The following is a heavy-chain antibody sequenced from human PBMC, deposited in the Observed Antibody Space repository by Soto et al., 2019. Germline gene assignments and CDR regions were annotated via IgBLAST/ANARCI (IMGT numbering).Heavy chain of an antibody. D-gene: IGHD3-22*01. CDR2: IIPIFGTA. CDR3: AKEVSTYYYDSNGYYLDAFDI. J-gene: IGHJ3*02. V-gene: IGHV1-69*13. Sequence: SVKVSCKASGGTFSSYAISWVRQAPGQGLEWMGGIIPIFGTANYAQKFQGRVTITADESTSTAYMELSSLRSEDTAVYYCAKEVSTYYYDSNGYYLDAFDIWGQGTMVT. CDR1: GGTFSSYA.